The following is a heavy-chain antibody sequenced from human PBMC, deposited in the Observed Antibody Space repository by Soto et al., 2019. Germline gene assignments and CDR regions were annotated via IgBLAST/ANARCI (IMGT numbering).Heavy chain of an antibody. V-gene: IGHV3-21*01. CDR3: AGPYSSSPFDY. D-gene: IGHD6-13*01. CDR1: EFTFSSYA. CDR2: ISSSSSYI. Sequence: GSLRLSCAAPEFTFSSYAMSWVRQAPGKGLEWVSSISSSSSYIYYADSVKGRFTISRDNAKNSLYLQMNSLRVEDTAVYYCAGPYSSSPFDYWGQGTLVTVSS. J-gene: IGHJ4*02.